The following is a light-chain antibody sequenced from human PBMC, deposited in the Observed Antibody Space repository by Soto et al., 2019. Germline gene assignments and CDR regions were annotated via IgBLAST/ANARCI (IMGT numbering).Light chain of an antibody. CDR1: SSNIGAHYD. CDR3: QSYDNSLSVYV. V-gene: IGLV1-40*01. J-gene: IGLJ1*01. CDR2: GNS. Sequence: QSVLTQPPSVSGAPGQRVTISCTGSSSNIGAHYDVHWYQQLPGTAPKLLIYGNSNRPSGVPDRFSGSKSGTSASLAITGLQAEDEADYYFQSYDNSLSVYVFGTGTKGTVL.